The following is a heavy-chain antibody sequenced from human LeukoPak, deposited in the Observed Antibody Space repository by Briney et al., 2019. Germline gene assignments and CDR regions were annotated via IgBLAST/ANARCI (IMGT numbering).Heavy chain of an antibody. V-gene: IGHV4-4*07. D-gene: IGHD6-6*01. CDR1: GGSISRYY. CDR3: ARDIQGIAAREDPNWFDS. CDR2: IYTSGST. Sequence: PSVTLSLTCTVSGGSISRYYWSWIRQPAGKGLEWIGRIYTSGSTNYNPSLKSRVTMSVDTSKNQFSLKLSSVTAADTAVYYCARDIQGIAAREDPNWFDSWGQGILVTVSS. J-gene: IGHJ5*01.